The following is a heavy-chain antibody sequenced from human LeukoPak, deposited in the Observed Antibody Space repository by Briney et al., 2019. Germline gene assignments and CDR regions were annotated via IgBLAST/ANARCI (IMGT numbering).Heavy chain of an antibody. CDR3: AKGRGTTVTAAANY. D-gene: IGHD4-17*01. CDR1: GFTFSNYS. V-gene: IGHV3-23*01. Sequence: GGSLRLSCAASGFTFSNYSMSWVPQAPGKGLEWVSTISGTGGTTYYADSVKGRFTISRDNSKNTLFLQFNSLRADDTAVYYCAKGRGTTVTAAANYWGQGTLVTVSS. CDR2: ISGTGGTT. J-gene: IGHJ4*02.